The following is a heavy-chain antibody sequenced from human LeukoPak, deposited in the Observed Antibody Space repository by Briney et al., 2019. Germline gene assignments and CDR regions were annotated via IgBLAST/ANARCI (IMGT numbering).Heavy chain of an antibody. Sequence: PSETLSLTCAVYGGSFSGYYWSWIRQPPGKGLEWIGEINHSGSTNYNPSLKSRVTISVDTSKNQFSLKLSSVTAADTAVYYCARGTRQTGGNYYGSGGRGPYYYMDVCGKGTTVTISS. CDR2: INHSGST. D-gene: IGHD3-10*01. J-gene: IGHJ6*03. CDR3: ARGTRQTGGNYYGSGGRGPYYYMDV. V-gene: IGHV4-34*01. CDR1: GGSFSGYY.